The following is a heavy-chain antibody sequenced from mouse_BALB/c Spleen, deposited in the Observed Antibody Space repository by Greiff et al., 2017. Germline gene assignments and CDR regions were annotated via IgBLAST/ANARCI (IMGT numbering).Heavy chain of an antibody. J-gene: IGHJ4*01. CDR2: ISNGGGST. CDR1: GFTFSSYT. CDR3: ARHVGYHAMDY. V-gene: IGHV5-12-2*01. Sequence: EVQGVESGGGLVKPGGSLKLSCAASGFTFSSYTMSWVRQTPEKRLEWVAYISNGGGSTYYPDTVKGRFTISRDNAKNTLYLQMSSLKSEDTAMYYCARHVGYHAMDYWGQGTSVTVSS.